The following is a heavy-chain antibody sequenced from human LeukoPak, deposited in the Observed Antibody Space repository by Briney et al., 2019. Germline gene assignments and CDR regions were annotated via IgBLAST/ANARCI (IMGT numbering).Heavy chain of an antibody. J-gene: IGHJ4*02. D-gene: IGHD5-18*01. Sequence: ASVKVSCKASGYTFTSYCISWVRQAPGQGREWMGLISYYNCNKNYAQKLQGRVTNPTDRYPNEAYVEVSGLRYDHGAGYYLATQYSYGPYYFDYWGQGTLVTVSS. V-gene: IGHV1-18*01. CDR3: ATQYSYGPYYFDY. CDR2: ISYYNCNK. CDR1: GYTFTSYC.